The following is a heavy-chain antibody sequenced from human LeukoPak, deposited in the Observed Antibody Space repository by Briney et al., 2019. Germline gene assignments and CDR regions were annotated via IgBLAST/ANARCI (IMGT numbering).Heavy chain of an antibody. CDR2: IFHNGNA. D-gene: IGHD3-9*01. J-gene: IGHJ4*02. CDR3: AKTKLDWLLFDF. CDR1: GGSISTSNYY. V-gene: IGHV4-39*07. Sequence: SETLSLTCSVSGGSISTSNYYWVWIRQSPEKGLEWIASIFHNGNAFYSPSLQSRFTMSLDTSKSQFYLRLTSVTAADTALYYCAKTKLDWLLFDFWGQGILVTVSS.